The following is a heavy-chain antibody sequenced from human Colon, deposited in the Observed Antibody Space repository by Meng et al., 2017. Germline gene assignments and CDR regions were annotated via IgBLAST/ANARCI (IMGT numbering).Heavy chain of an antibody. CDR1: GYNFISYF. V-gene: IGHV1-2*02. Sequence: QVQLVQSGAEVKKPGASVKVSCKTFGYNFISYFMYWERQAPGQGLEWMGYIDPRNGDTRYHQKFQGRVTMTRDTSITTAYMEMTDLRDDDTAVYYCARDLAGLGGFWGQGTLVTVSS. CDR2: IDPRNGDT. CDR3: ARDLAGLGGF. J-gene: IGHJ4*02. D-gene: IGHD6-19*01.